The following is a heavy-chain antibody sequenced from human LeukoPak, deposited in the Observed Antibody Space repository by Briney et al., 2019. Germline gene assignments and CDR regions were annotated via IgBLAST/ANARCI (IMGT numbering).Heavy chain of an antibody. Sequence: SETLSLTCTVSGGSISSYYWSWIRQPPGRGLEWIGYIYYSGSTNYNPSLKSRVTISVDTSKNQFSLKLSSVTAADTAVYYCARLYDAFDIWGQGTMVTVSS. CDR1: GGSISSYY. V-gene: IGHV4-59*08. J-gene: IGHJ3*02. CDR2: IYYSGST. CDR3: ARLYDAFDI.